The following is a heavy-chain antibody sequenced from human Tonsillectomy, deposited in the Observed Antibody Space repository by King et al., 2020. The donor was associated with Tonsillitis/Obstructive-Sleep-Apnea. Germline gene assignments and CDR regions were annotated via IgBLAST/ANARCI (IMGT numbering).Heavy chain of an antibody. J-gene: IGHJ4*02. CDR2: IYWDDDK. CDR3: ANRPVNHYYYAFDY. V-gene: IGHV2-5*02. D-gene: IGHD3-10*01. CDR1: GFPLSTSGVG. Sequence: TLKESGATQVKPTQTLTLTCTFSGFPLSTSGVGVGGIRQTPGKSLEWLVLIYWDDDKRYSPSLKNRLPITKDTTKNQVVLTTPDMEPVDTATYYCANRPVNHYYYAFDYWGQGTLVTVSS.